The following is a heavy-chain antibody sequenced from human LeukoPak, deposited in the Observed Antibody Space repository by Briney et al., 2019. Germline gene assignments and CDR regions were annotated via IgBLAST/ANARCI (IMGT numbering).Heavy chain of an antibody. J-gene: IGHJ4*02. CDR2: IKQDGSEK. D-gene: IGHD6-13*01. Sequence: GGSLRLSCAASGFTFSSYWMSWVRQAPGKGLEWVANIKQDGSEKYYVDSVKGRFTISRDNAKNSLYLQMNSLRAEDTAVYYCARATHSSSWPFDYWGQGTLVTVSS. V-gene: IGHV3-7*01. CDR3: ARATHSSSWPFDY. CDR1: GFTFSSYW.